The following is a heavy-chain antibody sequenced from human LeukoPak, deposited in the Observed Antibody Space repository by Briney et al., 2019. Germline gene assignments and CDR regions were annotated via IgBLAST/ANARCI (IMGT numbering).Heavy chain of an antibody. CDR1: GFTFSNYW. D-gene: IGHD5-24*01. Sequence: GGSLRLSCVASGFTFSNYWMNWVRQAPGKGLEWVANIKSDGGEQYYVDSVKGRFTISRDNAENSLYLQLSSLRAEDTAVYYCAREQRTFDYWGQGILVTVSS. CDR3: AREQRTFDY. CDR2: IKSDGGEQ. J-gene: IGHJ4*02. V-gene: IGHV3-7*03.